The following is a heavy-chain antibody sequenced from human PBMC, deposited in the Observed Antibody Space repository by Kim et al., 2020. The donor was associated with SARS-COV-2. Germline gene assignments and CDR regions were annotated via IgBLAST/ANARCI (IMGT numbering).Heavy chain of an antibody. D-gene: IGHD5-12*01. Sequence: LTCAASGFTFSSYAMHWVRQAPGKGLEWVAVISYDGSNKYYADSVKGRFTISRDNSKNTLYLQMNSLRAEDTAVYYCASPRGYSGYDNNWFDPWG. V-gene: IGHV3-30*04. J-gene: IGHJ5*02. CDR3: ASPRGYSGYDNNWFDP. CDR2: ISYDGSNK. CDR1: GFTFSSYA.